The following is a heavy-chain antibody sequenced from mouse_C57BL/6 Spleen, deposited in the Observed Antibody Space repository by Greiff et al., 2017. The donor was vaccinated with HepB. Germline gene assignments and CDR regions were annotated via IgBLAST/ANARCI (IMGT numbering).Heavy chain of an antibody. J-gene: IGHJ3*01. CDR2: INYDGSST. CDR3: AREDYQGFAY. Sequence: DVQLVESEGGLVQPGRSMKLSCTASGFTFSDYYMAWVRQVPEKGLEWVANINYDGSSTYYLDSLKSRFIISRDNAKNILYLQMSSLKSEDTATYYCAREDYQGFAYWGQGTLVTVSA. CDR1: GFTFSDYY. D-gene: IGHD2-4*01. V-gene: IGHV5-16*01.